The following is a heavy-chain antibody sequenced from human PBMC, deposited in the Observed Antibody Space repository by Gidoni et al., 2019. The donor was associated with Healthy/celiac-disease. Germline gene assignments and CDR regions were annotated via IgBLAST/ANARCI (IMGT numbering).Heavy chain of an antibody. CDR1: GFTFSSYE. Sequence: EVQLVESGGGLVQPGGSLRLSCAASGFTFSSYEMNWVRQAPGKGLEWVSYISSSGSTIYYADSVKGRFTISRDNAKNSLYLQMNSLRAEDTAVYYCARDRTGAAAGNGYWGQGTLVTVSS. CDR3: ARDRTGAAAGNGY. V-gene: IGHV3-48*03. J-gene: IGHJ4*02. CDR2: ISSSGSTI. D-gene: IGHD6-13*01.